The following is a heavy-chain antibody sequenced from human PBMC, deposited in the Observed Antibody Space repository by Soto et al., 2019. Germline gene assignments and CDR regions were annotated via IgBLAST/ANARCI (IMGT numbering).Heavy chain of an antibody. Sequence: SETLSLTCAVSGGSISSSNWWSWVRQPPGKGLEWIGETYHSGSTNYNPSLKSRVTISVDKSKNQFSLKLSSVTAADTAVYYCARDLRIAVAGTNYYYGMDVWGQGTTVTVSS. CDR1: GGSISSSNW. D-gene: IGHD6-19*01. CDR2: TYHSGST. CDR3: ARDLRIAVAGTNYYYGMDV. V-gene: IGHV4-4*02. J-gene: IGHJ6*02.